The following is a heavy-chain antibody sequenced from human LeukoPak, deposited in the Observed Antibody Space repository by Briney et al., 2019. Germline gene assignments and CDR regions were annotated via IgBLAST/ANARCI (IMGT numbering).Heavy chain of an antibody. CDR1: TFTFSSYA. CDR3: ATGDCGGDCYSSYFDY. V-gene: IGHV3-30*04. CDR2: ISSDGRNK. J-gene: IGHJ4*02. D-gene: IGHD2-21*02. Sequence: PGGSLRLSCSASTFTFSSYAMHWVRQAPGKGLAWVAIISSDGRNKYYADSVKGRFTISRDNSENMLYLQMNSLRDEDTAVYYCATGDCGGDCYSSYFDYWGQGTLVTVSS.